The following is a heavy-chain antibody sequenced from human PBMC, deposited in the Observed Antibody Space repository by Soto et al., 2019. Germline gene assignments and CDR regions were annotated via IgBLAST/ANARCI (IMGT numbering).Heavy chain of an antibody. Sequence: SVKVSCKASGGTFSSYAISWVRQAPGQGLEWMGGIIPIFGTANYAQKFQGRFTITADEATSTAYMELSSLRSEDTAVYYCARAREEMATKDAFDIWGQGTMVTVSS. CDR1: GGTFSSYA. J-gene: IGHJ3*02. CDR3: ARAREEMATKDAFDI. D-gene: IGHD5-12*01. V-gene: IGHV1-69*13. CDR2: IIPIFGTA.